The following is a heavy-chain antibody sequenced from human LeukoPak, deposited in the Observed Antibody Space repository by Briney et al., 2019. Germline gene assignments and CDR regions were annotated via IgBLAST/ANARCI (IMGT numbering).Heavy chain of an antibody. CDR2: ISAYNGNT. V-gene: IGHV1-18*01. CDR1: GISFSNDS. D-gene: IGHD6-19*01. Sequence: ASVKVSCKTSGISFSNDSISWVRQAPGQGLEWMGWISAYNGNTNYAQKLQGRVTMTTGTSTSTAYMELRSLRSDDTAVYYCARDPGGEQWLGRYYYYYMDVWGKGTTVTVSS. J-gene: IGHJ6*03. CDR3: ARDPGGEQWLGRYYYYYMDV.